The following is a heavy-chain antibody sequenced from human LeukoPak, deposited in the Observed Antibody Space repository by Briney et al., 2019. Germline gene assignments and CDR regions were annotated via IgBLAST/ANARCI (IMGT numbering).Heavy chain of an antibody. J-gene: IGHJ4*02. CDR2: ITWNSGNI. D-gene: IGHD3-22*01. CDR3: AKDNSYDSSGYYFFDY. V-gene: IGHV3-9*01. Sequence: GGSLRLSCEASGFTFDDYAMHWVRQAPGKGLEWVSGITWNSGNIGYADSVKGRFTISRDNAKNSLYLQMNSLRPEDTALYYCAKDNSYDSSGYYFFDYWGQGTLVTVSS. CDR1: GFTFDDYA.